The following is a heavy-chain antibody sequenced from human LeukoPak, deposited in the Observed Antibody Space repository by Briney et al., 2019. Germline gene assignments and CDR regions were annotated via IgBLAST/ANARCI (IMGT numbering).Heavy chain of an antibody. Sequence: ASVKVSCKASGYTFTGYYMHWVRQAPGLGLEWMGWINPNSGGTNYAQKFQGRVTMTRDTSISTAYMELSRLRSDDTAAYYCARGDRIQLWLLYYFDYWGQGTLVTVSS. D-gene: IGHD5-18*01. CDR1: GYTFTGYY. J-gene: IGHJ4*02. CDR3: ARGDRIQLWLLYYFDY. V-gene: IGHV1-2*02. CDR2: INPNSGGT.